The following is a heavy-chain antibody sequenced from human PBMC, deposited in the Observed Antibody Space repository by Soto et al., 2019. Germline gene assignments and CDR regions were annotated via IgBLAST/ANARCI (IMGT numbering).Heavy chain of an antibody. CDR1: GGSISSGDYY. D-gene: IGHD1-26*01. V-gene: IGHV4-31*03. J-gene: IGHJ4*02. Sequence: TLFLTCTVSGGSISSGDYYWSWIRQHPGKGLEWIGYIYYSGSTYYNPSLKSRVTISVDTSKNQFSLKLSSVTAADTAVYYCARHAIVGATSVDYWGQGTLVTVSS. CDR2: IYYSGST. CDR3: ARHAIVGATSVDY.